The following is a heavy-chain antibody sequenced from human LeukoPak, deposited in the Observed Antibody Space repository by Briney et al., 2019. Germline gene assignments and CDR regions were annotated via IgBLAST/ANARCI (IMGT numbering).Heavy chain of an antibody. J-gene: IGHJ4*02. Sequence: SQTLSLTCTVSGGSISSGSYYWSWIRQPAGKGLEWIGRIYTSGSTNYNPSLKSRVTISVDTSKNQFSLKLSSVTAADTAVYYCARHGGSYSLDYWGQGTLVTVSS. CDR1: GGSISSGSYY. V-gene: IGHV4-61*02. CDR3: ARHGGSYSLDY. D-gene: IGHD1-26*01. CDR2: IYTSGST.